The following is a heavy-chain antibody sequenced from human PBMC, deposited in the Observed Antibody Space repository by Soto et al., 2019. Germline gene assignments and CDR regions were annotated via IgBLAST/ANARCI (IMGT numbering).Heavy chain of an antibody. CDR3: VRDVCSGGSCYASFDP. V-gene: IGHV1-69*08. Sequence: QVQLVQSGAEVKKPGSSVKVSCKASGGTFSSYTISWVRQAPGQGVEWMGRIIPILGIANYAQKFQGRVTITADKSTSTAYMELSSLRSEDTAVYYCVRDVCSGGSCYASFDPWGQGTLVTVSS. CDR2: IIPILGIA. CDR1: GGTFSSYT. J-gene: IGHJ5*02. D-gene: IGHD2-15*01.